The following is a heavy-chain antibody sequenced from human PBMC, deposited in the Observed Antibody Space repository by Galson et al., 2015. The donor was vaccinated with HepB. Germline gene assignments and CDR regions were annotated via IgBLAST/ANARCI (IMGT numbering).Heavy chain of an antibody. CDR1: GYTFTSYG. J-gene: IGHJ4*02. V-gene: IGHV1-18*04. CDR3: ARDRILYSSGWIDY. Sequence: SVKVSCKASGYTFTSYGISWVRQAPGQGLEWMGWISAYNGNTNYAQKLQGRVTMTTDTSTSTAYMELRSLRSDDTAVYYCARDRILYSSGWIDYWGQGTLVTVSS. D-gene: IGHD6-19*01. CDR2: ISAYNGNT.